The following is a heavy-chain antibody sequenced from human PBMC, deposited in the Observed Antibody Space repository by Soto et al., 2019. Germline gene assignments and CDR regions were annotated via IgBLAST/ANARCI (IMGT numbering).Heavy chain of an antibody. Sequence: SLRLSCAASGFTFSSYWMHWVRQAPGEGLVWVSYIKPDGSRTKDADSVKGRFTISRDNARNTLYLRMNSLRAEDTAVYYCAREHNWSYDSWGRGTLVIVSS. V-gene: IGHV3-74*03. CDR3: AREHNWSYDS. J-gene: IGHJ5*02. CDR1: GFTFSSYW. CDR2: IKPDGSRT. D-gene: IGHD1-1*01.